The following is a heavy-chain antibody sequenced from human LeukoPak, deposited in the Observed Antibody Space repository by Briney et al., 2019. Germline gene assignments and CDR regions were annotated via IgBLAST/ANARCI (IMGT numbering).Heavy chain of an antibody. CDR1: GDSISKYY. Sequence: PSETLSLTCTVSGDSISKYYWTWIRQPPGKGLEWIGYIYYSGSTNYNPSLKSRVTISVDTSKNQFSLKLSSVTAADTAVYYCAKLYSSSDFDYWGQGTLITVSS. CDR3: AKLYSSSDFDY. V-gene: IGHV4-59*01. CDR2: IYYSGST. D-gene: IGHD6-6*01. J-gene: IGHJ4*02.